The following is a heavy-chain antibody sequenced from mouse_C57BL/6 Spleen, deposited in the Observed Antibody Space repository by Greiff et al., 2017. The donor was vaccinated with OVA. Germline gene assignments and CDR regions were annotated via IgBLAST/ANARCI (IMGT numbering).Heavy chain of an antibody. CDR2: ISSGSSTI. CDR3: ARNYYGSSAYWFAY. V-gene: IGHV5-17*01. CDR1: GFTFSDYG. D-gene: IGHD1-1*01. Sequence: EVKLMESGGGLVKPGGSLKLSCAASGFTFSDYGMHWVRLAPEKGLEWVAYISSGSSTIYYADTVKGRFTISRDDAKNTLFLQMTSLRSEDTAMYYCARNYYGSSAYWFAYWGQGTLVTVSA. J-gene: IGHJ3*01.